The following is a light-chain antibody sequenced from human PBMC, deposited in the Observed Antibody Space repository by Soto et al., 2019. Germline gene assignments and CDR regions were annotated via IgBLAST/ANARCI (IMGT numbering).Light chain of an antibody. CDR1: QSVSSN. J-gene: IGKJ1*01. CDR3: QQYNNWPPWT. CDR2: GAS. Sequence: EIVMTQSPATLSVSPGERATLSCRASQSVSSNLAWYQQKPGQAPRRLIYGASTRATGIPARFSGSGSGTEFTLTISSLQSEDFAVYYCQQYNNWPPWTFGQGTNVELK. V-gene: IGKV3-15*01.